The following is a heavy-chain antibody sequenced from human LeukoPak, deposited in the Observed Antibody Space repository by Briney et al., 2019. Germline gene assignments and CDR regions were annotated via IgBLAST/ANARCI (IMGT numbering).Heavy chain of an antibody. D-gene: IGHD1-26*01. CDR3: ARDREGSRDAFDI. CDR1: GLTFSRYW. J-gene: IGHJ3*02. Sequence: GESLRPSCAASGLTFSRYWMSWVRQAPGEGLEMVANINQEGSLKFYGHSVEAHFTISRDNAKNSLYLQMTSPRADDTALYYCARDREGSRDAFDIWGQGTMVTVSS. CDR2: INQEGSLK. V-gene: IGHV3-7*01.